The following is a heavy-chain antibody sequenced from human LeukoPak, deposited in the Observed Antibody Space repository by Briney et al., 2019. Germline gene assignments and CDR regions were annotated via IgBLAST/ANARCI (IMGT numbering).Heavy chain of an antibody. D-gene: IGHD5-12*01. CDR1: GYTFTGYY. V-gene: IGHV1-2*02. Sequence: ASVKVSCKASGYTFTGYYMHWVRQAPGQGLEWMGWINPNSGGTNYAQKFQDRVTMTRDTSISTAYMELSRLRSDDTAVYYCARDREAVEMATISVVDYWGQGTLVTVSS. CDR3: ARDREAVEMATISVVDY. CDR2: INPNSGGT. J-gene: IGHJ4*02.